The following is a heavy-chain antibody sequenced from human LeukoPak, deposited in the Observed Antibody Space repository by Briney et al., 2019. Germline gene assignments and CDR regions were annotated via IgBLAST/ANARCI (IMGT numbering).Heavy chain of an antibody. D-gene: IGHD4-17*01. V-gene: IGHV3-30*18. CDR2: ISYDGSNK. Sequence: GGSLRLSCAASGFTFDSYGMRWVRQAPGKGLEWVAVISYDGSNKYYVDSVKGRFTISRDNSKNTLYLQMNSLRPEDTAVYYCAKDRTYDYGTYDAFDIWGPGTMVTVSS. CDR1: GFTFDSYG. J-gene: IGHJ3*02. CDR3: AKDRTYDYGTYDAFDI.